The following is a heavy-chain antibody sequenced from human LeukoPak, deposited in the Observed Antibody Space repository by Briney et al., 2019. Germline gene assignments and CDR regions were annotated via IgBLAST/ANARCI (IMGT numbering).Heavy chain of an antibody. CDR2: ISGSGGST. V-gene: IGHV3-23*01. Sequence: GGSLRLSCAASGFTFSSYGMYWVRQAPGKGLEWVSAISGSGGSTYYADSVKGRFTISRDNSKNTLYLQMNSLRAEDTAVYYCARTDRSVGAFDIWGQGTMVTVSS. J-gene: IGHJ3*02. D-gene: IGHD3-10*01. CDR1: GFTFSSYG. CDR3: ARTDRSVGAFDI.